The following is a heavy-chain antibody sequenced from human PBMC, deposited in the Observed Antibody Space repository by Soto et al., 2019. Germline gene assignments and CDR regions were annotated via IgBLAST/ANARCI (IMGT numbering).Heavy chain of an antibody. Sequence: GESLKISCAASGFTFSNAWMSWVRQAPGKGLEWVGRIKSKTDGGTTDYAAPVKGRFTISRDDSKNTLYLQMNSLKTEDTAVYYCTTSPESTGYCSGGSCTDAFDIWGQGTMVTVSS. CDR1: GFTFSNAW. CDR2: IKSKTDGGTT. CDR3: TTSPESTGYCSGGSCTDAFDI. D-gene: IGHD2-15*01. J-gene: IGHJ3*02. V-gene: IGHV3-15*01.